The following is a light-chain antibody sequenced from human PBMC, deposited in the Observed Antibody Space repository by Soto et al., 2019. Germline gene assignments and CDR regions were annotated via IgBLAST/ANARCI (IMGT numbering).Light chain of an antibody. J-gene: IGLJ2*01. CDR3: AAWDDSLNGVV. V-gene: IGLV1-36*01. Sequence: QSVLTQPPSVSEAPRQRVTISCSGSSSNIGNNAVNWYQQLPGKAPKLLIYYDDRLPSGVSDRFSGSKSGTSASLAISGLQSEDEADCYCAAWDDSLNGVVFGGGTKLTVL. CDR1: SSNIGNNA. CDR2: YDD.